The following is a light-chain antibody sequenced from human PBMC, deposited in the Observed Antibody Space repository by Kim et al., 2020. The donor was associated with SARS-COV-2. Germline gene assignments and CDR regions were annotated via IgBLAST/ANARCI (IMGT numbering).Light chain of an antibody. CDR3: AAWDDSLSAHVV. V-gene: IGLV1-47*02. J-gene: IGLJ2*01. CDR2: SNN. CDR1: SSNIGSNY. Sequence: ELTQPPSASGTPGQRVTISCSGSSSNIGSNYVYWYQQLPGTAPKLLIYSNNQRPSGVPDRFSGSKSGTSASLAISGLRSEDEADYYCAAWDDSLSAHVVFGGGTQLTVL.